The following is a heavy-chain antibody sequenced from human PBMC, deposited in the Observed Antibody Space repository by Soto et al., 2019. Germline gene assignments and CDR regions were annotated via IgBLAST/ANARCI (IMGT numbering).Heavy chain of an antibody. CDR2: IYDSGDT. CDR1: GDSISSTVSY. Sequence: QLQLQESGPGLVEPSETLSLSCTVSGDSISSTVSYWGWIRQPPGKGLEWIGSIYDSGDTYYNPSLKGRVTISVDTSKNRFSLCLSSVTAADTAVYYCARRIAVANFYFDDWGQGTLVTVSS. D-gene: IGHD6-19*01. CDR3: ARRIAVANFYFDD. J-gene: IGHJ4*02. V-gene: IGHV4-39*01.